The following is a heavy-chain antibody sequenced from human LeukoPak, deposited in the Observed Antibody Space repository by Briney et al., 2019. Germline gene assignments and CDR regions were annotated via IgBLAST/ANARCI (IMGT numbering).Heavy chain of an antibody. V-gene: IGHV3-49*03. CDR2: IRSKAYGGTT. J-gene: IGHJ4*01. Sequence: GGSLRLSCTASGFTFGDYAMSWFRQAPGKGLEWVGFIRSKAYGGTTEYAASVKGRFTISRDDSKSIAYLQMNSLKTEDTAVYYCTRARIVGATDFDYWGHGTLVTVSS. CDR1: GFTFGDYA. CDR3: TRARIVGATDFDY. D-gene: IGHD1-26*01.